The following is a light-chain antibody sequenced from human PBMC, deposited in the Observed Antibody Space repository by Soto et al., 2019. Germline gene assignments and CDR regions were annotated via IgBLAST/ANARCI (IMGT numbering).Light chain of an antibody. J-gene: IGKJ2*01. CDR2: GIS. V-gene: IGKV3-15*01. CDR1: QTINNN. CDR3: PQYYSWPHT. Sequence: EVVVTQSPSTLSVSLGQRATLSCRTSQTINNNLAWYRQKPGQAPSLLIYGISTRATGLPARFSGAGSGTESTLTISSLQAEDSALFYCPQYYSWPHTFGQGTKLETK.